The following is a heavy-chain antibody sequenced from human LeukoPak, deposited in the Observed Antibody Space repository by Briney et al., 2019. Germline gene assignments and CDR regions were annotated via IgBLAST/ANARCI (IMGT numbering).Heavy chain of an antibody. CDR3: ANQPSIAASSDTDF. CDR2: ISGGGRST. Sequence: GGSLRLSCAASGLTFSRYALSWVRQAPGRGLEWVSAISGGGRSTYYADSVKGRFTISRDNSNNTLYLQMTNLRVDDTAVYFCANQPSIAASSDTDFWGQGTLVSVPS. V-gene: IGHV3-23*01. CDR1: GLTFSRYA. D-gene: IGHD6-6*01. J-gene: IGHJ4*02.